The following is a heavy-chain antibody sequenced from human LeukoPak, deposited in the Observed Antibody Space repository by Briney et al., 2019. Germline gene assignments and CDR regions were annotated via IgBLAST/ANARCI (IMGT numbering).Heavy chain of an antibody. CDR2: INPNSGDT. J-gene: IGHJ4*02. V-gene: IGHV1-2*02. CDR1: GYTLTAYY. D-gene: IGHD1-26*01. CDR3: ARDWRGSYFPDF. Sequence: GASVKVSCKASGYTLTAYYTHWVRQAPGPGLEWMGWINPNSGDTNYAQKFQGRVTMTRDTSISTAYMDLSRLTSDDTAIYYCARDWRGSYFPDFWGQGTLVTVSS.